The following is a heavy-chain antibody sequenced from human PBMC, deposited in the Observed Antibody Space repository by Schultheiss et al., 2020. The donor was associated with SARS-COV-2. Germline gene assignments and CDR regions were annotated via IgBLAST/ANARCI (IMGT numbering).Heavy chain of an antibody. D-gene: IGHD6-19*01. V-gene: IGHV3-48*01. CDR3: AKVVAGTPYYFDY. CDR2: ISSSSSTI. J-gene: IGHJ4*02. CDR1: GFTFSSYS. Sequence: GGSLRLSCAASGFTFSSYSMNWVRQAPGKGLEWVSYISSSSSTIYYADSVKGRFTISRDNSKNTLYLQMNSLRAEDTAVYYCAKVVAGTPYYFDYWGQGTLVTVSS.